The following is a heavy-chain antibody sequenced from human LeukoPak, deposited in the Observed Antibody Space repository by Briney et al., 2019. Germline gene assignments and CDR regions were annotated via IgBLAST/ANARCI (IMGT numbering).Heavy chain of an antibody. V-gene: IGHV3-23*01. D-gene: IGHD3-22*01. Sequence: GGSLRLSCSASGFTFSRFAMTWVRQLPGRGLEWVSSISGNGHQTYYADSVKGRFSVSRDSSKNILYLQMDSLRADDSALYYCAKDANYYDSSGYLIPFDYWGQGTLVTVSS. CDR1: GFTFSRFA. CDR3: AKDANYYDSSGYLIPFDY. J-gene: IGHJ4*02. CDR2: ISGNGHQT.